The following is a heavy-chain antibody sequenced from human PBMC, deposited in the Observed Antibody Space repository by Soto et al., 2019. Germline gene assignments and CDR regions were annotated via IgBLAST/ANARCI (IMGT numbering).Heavy chain of an antibody. D-gene: IGHD6-6*01. Sequence: GGSLRLSCAASGFTFSSYAMSWVRQAPGKGLEWVSAISGSGGSTYYADSVKGRFTISRGNSKNTLYLQMNSLRAEDTAVYYCAKEPDGYSSSSAGGYFDYWGQGTLVTVSS. CDR1: GFTFSSYA. V-gene: IGHV3-23*01. J-gene: IGHJ4*02. CDR3: AKEPDGYSSSSAGGYFDY. CDR2: ISGSGGST.